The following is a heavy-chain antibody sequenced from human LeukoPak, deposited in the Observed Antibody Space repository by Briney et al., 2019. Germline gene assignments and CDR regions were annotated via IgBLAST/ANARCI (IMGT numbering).Heavy chain of an antibody. CDR3: ARDEGYCTSTTCYFPDY. CDR2: ISAYNGNT. CDR1: GYTFTNYG. Sequence: ASMKVSCKASGYTFTNYGISWVRQAPGQGLEWMGWISAYNGNTSYAQKLRGRVTMTRDTSTSTAYMELRSLRSDDTAVYYCARDEGYCTSTTCYFPDYWGQGTLVTVSS. D-gene: IGHD2-2*01. V-gene: IGHV1-18*04. J-gene: IGHJ4*02.